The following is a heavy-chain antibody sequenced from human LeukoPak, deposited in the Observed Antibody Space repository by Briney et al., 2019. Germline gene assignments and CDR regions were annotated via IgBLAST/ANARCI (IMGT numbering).Heavy chain of an antibody. CDR3: ASPSQYYDFWSGELDY. CDR2: INPSGGST. V-gene: IGHV1-46*01. D-gene: IGHD3-3*01. Sequence: ASVKVSCKASGYTFTSYYMHWVRQAPGQGLEWMGIINPSGGSTSYAQKFQGRVTMTRDMSTSTVYMELSSLRSKDTAVYYCASPSQYYDFWSGELDYWGQGTLVTVSS. CDR1: GYTFTSYY. J-gene: IGHJ4*02.